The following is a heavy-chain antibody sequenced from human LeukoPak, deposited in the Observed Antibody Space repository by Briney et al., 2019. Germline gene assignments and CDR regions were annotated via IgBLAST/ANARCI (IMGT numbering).Heavy chain of an antibody. CDR1: GFTFSSYS. J-gene: IGHJ4*02. V-gene: IGHV3-48*01. CDR3: ARGLTYYYDSSGYLDY. Sequence: PGGSLRLSCAASGFTFSSYSMNWVRQAPGKGLEWVSYISSSSSTIYYADSVKGRFTISRDNAKNSLYLQMNSLRAEDTAVYYCARGLTYYYDSSGYLDYWGKGTLVTVSS. CDR2: ISSSSSTI. D-gene: IGHD3-22*01.